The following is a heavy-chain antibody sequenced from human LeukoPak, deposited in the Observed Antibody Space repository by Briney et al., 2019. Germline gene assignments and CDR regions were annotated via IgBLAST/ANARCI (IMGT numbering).Heavy chain of an antibody. D-gene: IGHD5-18*01. CDR2: ISGSGGST. V-gene: IGHV3-23*01. Sequence: GGSLRLSCAASGFTSSSYAMSWVRQAPGKGLEWVSAISGSGGSTYYADSVKGRFTISRDNSKNTLYLQMNSLRAEDTAVYYCAKDGPWIQLWTGGAYYFDYWGQGTLVTVSS. J-gene: IGHJ4*02. CDR1: GFTSSSYA. CDR3: AKDGPWIQLWTGGAYYFDY.